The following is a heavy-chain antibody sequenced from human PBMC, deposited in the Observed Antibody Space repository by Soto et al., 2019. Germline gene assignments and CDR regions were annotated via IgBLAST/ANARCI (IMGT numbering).Heavy chain of an antibody. V-gene: IGHV4-31*03. CDR2: IYYSGST. CDR1: GGSISSGGYY. CDR3: ARELRFGEDYYGMDV. D-gene: IGHD3-10*01. Sequence: QVQLQESGPVLVKPSQTLSLTCTVSGGSISSGGYYWSWIRQHPGKGLEWIGYIYYSGSTYYNPSLKSRVTISVDTSKNQFSLKLSSVTAADTAVYYCARELRFGEDYYGMDVWGQGTTVTVSS. J-gene: IGHJ6*02.